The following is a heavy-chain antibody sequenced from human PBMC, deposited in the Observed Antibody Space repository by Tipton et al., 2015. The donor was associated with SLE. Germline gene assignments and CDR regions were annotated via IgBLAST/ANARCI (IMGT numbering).Heavy chain of an antibody. CDR1: GFTFSSYA. Sequence: GSLRLSCAASGFTFSSYAMSWVRQAPGKGLEWVSVIYSGGSSTYYADSVKGRFTISRDNSKNTLYLQMNSLRAEDTAVYYCARQLSYYYGMDVWGQGTTVTVSS. CDR2: IYSGGSST. D-gene: IGHD6-6*01. CDR3: ARQLSYYYGMDV. V-gene: IGHV3-23*03. J-gene: IGHJ6*02.